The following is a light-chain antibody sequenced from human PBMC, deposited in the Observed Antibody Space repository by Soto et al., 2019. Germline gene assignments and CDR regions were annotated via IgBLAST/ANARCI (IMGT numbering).Light chain of an antibody. V-gene: IGKV3-20*01. CDR2: DVS. J-gene: IGKJ5*01. CDR3: QQYGTSPQT. Sequence: IVLTQSPGTLSLSPGERANLSCRASQSVSGTYLALYQQKPGQAPRLLIYDVSSRATGIPDRFSGSGSGADFTLTISRLEPEDFAVYYCQQYGTSPQTFGQGTRLEIK. CDR1: QSVSGTY.